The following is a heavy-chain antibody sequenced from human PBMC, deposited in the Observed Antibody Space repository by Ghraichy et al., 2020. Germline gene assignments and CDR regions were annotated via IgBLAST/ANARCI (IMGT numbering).Heavy chain of an antibody. D-gene: IGHD3-10*01. J-gene: IGHJ4*02. Sequence: SETLSLTCTVSGGSISSADYYWSWIRQPPGKGLEWIGYIYYSGNPYYNPSLTSRLTISIDTSKNQFSLKLNSVTAADTAVYYRARVRYFASGTYCLDYWGQGTLVTVSS. CDR2: IYYSGNP. CDR1: GGSISSADYY. CDR3: ARVRYFASGTYCLDY. V-gene: IGHV4-30-4*01.